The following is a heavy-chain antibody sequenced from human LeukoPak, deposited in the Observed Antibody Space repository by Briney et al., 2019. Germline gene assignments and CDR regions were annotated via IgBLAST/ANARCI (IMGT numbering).Heavy chain of an antibody. CDR1: GGSISSYY. V-gene: IGHV4-59*08. J-gene: IGHJ4*02. CDR2: IYYSGST. Sequence: SETLSLTCTVSGGSISSYYWSWIRRPPGKGLEWIGYIYYSGSTNYNPSLKSRVTISVDTSKNQFSLKLSSVTAADTAVYYCARHGSTSWEVGYWGQGTLVTVSS. CDR3: ARHGSTSWEVGY. D-gene: IGHD2-2*01.